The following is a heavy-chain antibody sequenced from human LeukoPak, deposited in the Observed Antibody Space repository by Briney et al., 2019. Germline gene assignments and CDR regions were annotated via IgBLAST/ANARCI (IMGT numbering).Heavy chain of an antibody. CDR1: GFTVSNSY. J-gene: IGHJ6*02. CDR2: ISGSGGST. V-gene: IGHV3-23*01. D-gene: IGHD3-10*01. Sequence: GGSLRLSCAASGFTVSNSYMNWVRQAPGKGLEWVSAISGSGGSTYYADSVKGRFTISRDNSKNTLYLQMNSLRAEDTAVYYCAKDLGGSGSGMDVWGQGTTVTVSS. CDR3: AKDLGGSGSGMDV.